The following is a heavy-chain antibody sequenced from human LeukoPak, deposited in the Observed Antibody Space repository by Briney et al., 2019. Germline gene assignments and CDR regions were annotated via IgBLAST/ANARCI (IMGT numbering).Heavy chain of an antibody. D-gene: IGHD3-22*01. J-gene: IGHJ4*02. CDR3: ARDMYYYDSSNYGRWPIGC. Sequence: GASVKVSCKASGYTFTGYYMHWVRQAPGQGLEWMGRINPNSGDTIYAQNFQGRVTMTRDTSISTAYMELSRLRSDDTAVYYCARDMYYYDSSNYGRWPIGCWGQGTLVTVSS. CDR2: INPNSGDT. CDR1: GYTFTGYY. V-gene: IGHV1-2*06.